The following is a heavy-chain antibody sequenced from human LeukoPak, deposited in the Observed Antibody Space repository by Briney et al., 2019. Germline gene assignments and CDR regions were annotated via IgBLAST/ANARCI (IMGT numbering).Heavy chain of an antibody. CDR3: GSLTVVETSDAFDI. J-gene: IGHJ3*02. D-gene: IGHD4-23*01. CDR2: IYSGGST. Sequence: PGGSLRLSCAASGFTVSSNYMSWVHQAPGKGLEWVSVIYSGGSTYYADSVKGRFTISRDNSKNTLYLQMNSLRAEDTAVYYCGSLTVVETSDAFDIWGQGTMVTVSS. V-gene: IGHV3-66*01. CDR1: GFTVSSNY.